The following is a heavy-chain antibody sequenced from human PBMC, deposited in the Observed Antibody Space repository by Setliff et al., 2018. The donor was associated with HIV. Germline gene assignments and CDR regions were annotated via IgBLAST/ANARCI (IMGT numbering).Heavy chain of an antibody. D-gene: IGHD6-6*01. J-gene: IGHJ3*02. CDR2: FDPEDGET. CDR3: ATAPYSSSLFDI. V-gene: IGHV1-24*01. CDR1: GYTLTELS. Sequence: GASVKVSCKISGYTLTELSMHWVRQAPGKGLEWMGGFDPEDGETIYAQKFQGRVTMTEDTSTDTAYMELSSLRSEDTAVYYCATAPYSSSLFDIWGQGTMVTVSS.